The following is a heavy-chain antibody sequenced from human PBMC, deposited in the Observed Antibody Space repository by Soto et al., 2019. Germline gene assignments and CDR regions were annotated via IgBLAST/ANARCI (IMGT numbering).Heavy chain of an antibody. Sequence: PSETLSLTCTVSGGSISSGGYYWSWIRQAPGKGLEWVSAISGSGGSTYYADSVKGRFTISRDNSKNTLYLQMNSLRAEDTAVYYCAKVAGYYDSSGYFVFDYWGQGTLVTVSS. D-gene: IGHD3-22*01. CDR3: AKVAGYYDSSGYFVFDY. J-gene: IGHJ4*02. CDR2: ISGSGGST. V-gene: IGHV3-23*01. CDR1: GGSISSGGYY.